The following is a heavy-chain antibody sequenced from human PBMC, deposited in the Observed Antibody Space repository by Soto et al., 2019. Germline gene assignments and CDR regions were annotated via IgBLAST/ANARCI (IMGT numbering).Heavy chain of an antibody. J-gene: IGHJ6*02. CDR3: ARGDSTDCSNGVCSFFYNHDMDV. CDR1: GYTFTNYY. D-gene: IGHD2-8*01. V-gene: IGHV1-46*01. Sequence: GASVKVSCKASGYTFTNYYVQWVRQAPGQGLEWMGVIHPDGGHTTYSQRFQDRVTMTRDTFTSTIYMELSSLRSEDTAVYYCARGDSTDCSNGVCSFFYNHDMDVWGQGTTVTVSS. CDR2: IHPDGGHT.